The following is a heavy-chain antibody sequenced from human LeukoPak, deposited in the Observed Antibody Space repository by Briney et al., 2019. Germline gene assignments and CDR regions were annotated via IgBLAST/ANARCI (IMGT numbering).Heavy chain of an antibody. V-gene: IGHV4-34*01. J-gene: IGHJ6*03. Sequence: SETLSLTSAVYGGSFSGYYWSWIRQPPGRGLEWIGEINHSGSPNYNPSLKSRVTISVDTSKNQFSLKLSSVTAADTAVYYCARGGFMDVWGKGTTVTVSS. CDR2: INHSGSP. CDR3: ARGGFMDV. CDR1: GGSFSGYY.